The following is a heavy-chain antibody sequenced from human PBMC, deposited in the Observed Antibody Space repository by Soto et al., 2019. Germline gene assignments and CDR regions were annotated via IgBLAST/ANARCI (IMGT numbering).Heavy chain of an antibody. Sequence: QVQLVESGGGVVQPGRSLRLSCAASGFTFSSYAMHWVRQAPGKGLEWVAVISYDGSNKSYADSVKGRFTISRDNSKNTLYLQMNSLRAEDTAVYYCARPLSGPMDVWGQGTTVTVSS. CDR1: GFTFSSYA. CDR3: ARPLSGPMDV. CDR2: ISYDGSNK. J-gene: IGHJ6*02. V-gene: IGHV3-30-3*01.